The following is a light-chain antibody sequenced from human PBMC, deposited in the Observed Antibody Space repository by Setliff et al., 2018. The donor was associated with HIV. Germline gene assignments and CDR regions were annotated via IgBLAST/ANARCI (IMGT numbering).Light chain of an antibody. V-gene: IGLV1-40*01. J-gene: IGLJ1*01. Sequence: QSALTQPASVSGSPGQSITISCSGSSSNIGAGYDVHWYQQLPGTAPKLLIYGNNNRPSGVPDRFSGSKSGTSASLAITGLQAEDEADYYCQSYDSRPSYVFGTGTKVTVL. CDR2: GNN. CDR1: SSNIGAGYD. CDR3: QSYDSRPSYV.